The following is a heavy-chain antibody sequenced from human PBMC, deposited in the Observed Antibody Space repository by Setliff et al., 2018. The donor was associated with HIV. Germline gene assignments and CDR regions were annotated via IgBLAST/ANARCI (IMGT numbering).Heavy chain of an antibody. CDR3: ARSRLHYYDSSGYYPSYFDY. CDR2: IYNTGST. D-gene: IGHD3-22*01. CDR1: GGSISSGGFY. Sequence: SETLSLTCTVTGGSISSGGFYWTWIRQHPGKGLEWIGYIYNTGSTYHNPSLKRRVTISVDTSKNQFSLKLSSTTAADTAVYYCARSRLHYYDSSGYYPSYFDYWGQGTLVTVSS. J-gene: IGHJ4*02. V-gene: IGHV4-31*03.